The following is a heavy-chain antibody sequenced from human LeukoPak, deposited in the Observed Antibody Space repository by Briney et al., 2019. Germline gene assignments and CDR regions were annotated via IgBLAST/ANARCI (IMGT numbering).Heavy chain of an antibody. CDR1: GYTFTGYY. CDR2: ISIYNGNT. Sequence: ASVKVSCKASGYTFTGYYIHWVRQAPGQGLEWMGWISIYNGNTDYAQKLRGRVTMTTDTSTSTAYLELRGLRSDDTAVYYCARITYDFWSGYYMPDDPWGQGTLVTVSS. J-gene: IGHJ5*02. D-gene: IGHD3-3*01. CDR3: ARITYDFWSGYYMPDDP. V-gene: IGHV1-18*04.